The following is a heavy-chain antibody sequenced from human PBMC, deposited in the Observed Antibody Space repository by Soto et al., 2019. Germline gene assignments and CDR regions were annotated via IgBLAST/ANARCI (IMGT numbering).Heavy chain of an antibody. V-gene: IGHV1-69*04. CDR3: AGDPDSHYNDSHASSYP. Sequence: SVKVSCRASGGTFSTYTITWVRQAPGQGLEWMGRIIPIIGIINYAQKFQGRVTITADKFTGTAYMELTRLRSDDTAVYYCAGDPDSHYNDSHASSYPWGQGTLVTVSS. CDR2: IIPIIGII. D-gene: IGHD3-22*01. CDR1: GGTFSTYT. J-gene: IGHJ5*02.